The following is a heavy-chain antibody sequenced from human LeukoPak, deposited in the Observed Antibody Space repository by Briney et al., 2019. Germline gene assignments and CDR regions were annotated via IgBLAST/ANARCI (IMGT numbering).Heavy chain of an antibody. CDR1: GFTVSSNH. V-gene: IGHV3-66*02. J-gene: IGHJ6*03. CDR2: IYSGGET. CDR3: TRGVRVVVAALYYYYMGV. Sequence: GGSLRLSCAASGFTVSSNHMSWVRQAPGKGLEWVSVIYSGGETYYADSVKGRFSISRDNSKNTVYLQMNSLSAEDTAVYYCTRGVRVVVAALYYYYMGVWGKGTRVTVSS. D-gene: IGHD2-15*01.